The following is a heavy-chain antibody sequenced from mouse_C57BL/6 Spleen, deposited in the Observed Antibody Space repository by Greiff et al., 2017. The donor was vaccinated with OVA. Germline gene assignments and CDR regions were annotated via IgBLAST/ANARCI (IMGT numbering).Heavy chain of an antibody. D-gene: IGHD2-4*01. Sequence: VHLVESGPGLVQPSQSLSITCTVSGFSLTSYGVHWVRQSPGKGLEWLGVIWSGGSTDYNAAFISRLSISKDNSKSQVFFKMNSLQADDTAIYYCARIYYDYDGWYFDVWGTGTTVTVSS. J-gene: IGHJ1*03. CDR1: GFSLTSYG. CDR2: IWSGGST. V-gene: IGHV2-2*01. CDR3: ARIYYDYDGWYFDV.